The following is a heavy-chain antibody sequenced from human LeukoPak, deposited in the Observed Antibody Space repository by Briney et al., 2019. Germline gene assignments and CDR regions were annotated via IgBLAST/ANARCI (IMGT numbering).Heavy chain of an antibody. D-gene: IGHD3-3*01. CDR1: GYSISSNYY. Sequence: SSETLSPTCTVSGYSISSNYYWGWIRQPPGKGLEWLGSIYHNGSTYYNPSLKSRVTISLDTSMNQFSLTLSSVTAAETAVYYCARHYDFWSGYYRYFDSWGQGTLVTVSS. V-gene: IGHV4-38-2*02. CDR3: ARHYDFWSGYYRYFDS. J-gene: IGHJ4*02. CDR2: IYHNGST.